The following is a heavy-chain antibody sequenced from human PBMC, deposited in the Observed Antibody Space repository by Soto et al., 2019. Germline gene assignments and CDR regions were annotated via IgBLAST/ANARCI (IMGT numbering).Heavy chain of an antibody. CDR3: AKVGVNYADYYGMDV. CDR1: GFTFSSYA. CDR2: ISGSGGST. J-gene: IGHJ6*02. V-gene: IGHV3-23*01. D-gene: IGHD1-7*01. Sequence: GGSLRLSCAASGFTFSSYAMSWVRQAPGKGLEWVSAISGSGGSTYYADSVKGRLTISRDNSKNTLYLQMNSLRAEDTAVYYCAKVGVNYADYYGMDVWGQGTTVTVSS.